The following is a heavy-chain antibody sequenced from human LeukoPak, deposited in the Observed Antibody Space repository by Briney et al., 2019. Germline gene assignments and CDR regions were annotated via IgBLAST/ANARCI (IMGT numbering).Heavy chain of an antibody. Sequence: GGSLRLSCAGSGFTFSSYSMSWVRQAPWKGLEFVSSISSSSSFIYYADSVKGRFTISRDNAKKSLSLQMNSLRAEDTAVYYCAELGITMIGGVWGKGTTVTISS. CDR3: AELGITMIGGV. V-gene: IGHV3-21*01. CDR2: ISSSSSFI. D-gene: IGHD3-10*02. J-gene: IGHJ6*04. CDR1: GFTFSSYS.